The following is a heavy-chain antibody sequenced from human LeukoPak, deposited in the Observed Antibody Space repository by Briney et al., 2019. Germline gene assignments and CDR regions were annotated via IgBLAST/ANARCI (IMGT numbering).Heavy chain of an antibody. V-gene: IGHV4-34*01. J-gene: IGHJ1*01. CDR1: GGSFSGYY. CDR2: TNHSGST. Sequence: PSETLSLTCAVYGGSFSGYYWSWIRQPPGKGLEWIGETNHSGSTNYNPSLKSRVTISVDTSKNQFSLKLSSVTAADTAVYYCARGPLRGAAAGTTYFQHWGQGTLVTVSS. D-gene: IGHD6-13*01. CDR3: ARGPLRGAAAGTTYFQH.